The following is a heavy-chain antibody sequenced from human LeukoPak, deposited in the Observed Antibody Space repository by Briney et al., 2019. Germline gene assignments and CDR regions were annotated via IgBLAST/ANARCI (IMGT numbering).Heavy chain of an antibody. D-gene: IGHD3-22*01. Sequence: GGSLRLSCAASGFTVSSNYMSWVRQAPGKGLEWVSVIYSGGSTYYADSVKDRFTISRDNSKNTLYLQMNSLRAEDTAVYYCARAPTGRDDSSGYSPHDVFDIWGKGTRVTVSS. CDR3: ARAPTGRDDSSGYSPHDVFDI. CDR1: GFTVSSNY. V-gene: IGHV3-66*01. J-gene: IGHJ3*02. CDR2: IYSGGST.